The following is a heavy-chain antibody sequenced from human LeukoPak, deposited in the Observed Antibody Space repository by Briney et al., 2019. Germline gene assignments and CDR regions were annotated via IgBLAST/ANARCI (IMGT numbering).Heavy chain of an antibody. D-gene: IGHD6-19*01. CDR2: IIGGGGET. J-gene: IGHJ4*02. CDR3: TREFYRSGWNVDY. Sequence: GGSLRLSCAASGFTFSSHAMSWVRQAPGKGLEWVSGIIGGGGETNYADSVKGRFSISTDNSKNTLYLQMNSLRVEDTALYYCTREFYRSGWNVDYWGQGTLVTVSS. CDR1: GFTFSSHA. V-gene: IGHV3-23*01.